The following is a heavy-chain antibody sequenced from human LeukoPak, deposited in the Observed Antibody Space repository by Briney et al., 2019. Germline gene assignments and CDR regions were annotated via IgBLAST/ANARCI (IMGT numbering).Heavy chain of an antibody. J-gene: IGHJ6*03. V-gene: IGHV4-34*01. D-gene: IGHD3-10*01. CDR3: ARVFHYPTRGYYYYVDV. CDR1: GGSFSGYY. Sequence: SETLSLTCAVYGGSFSGYYWSWIRQPPGKGLEWIGEINHSGSTNYNPSLKSRVTISVDTSKNQFSLKLSSVTAADTAVYYCARVFHYPTRGYYYYVDVWGKGTTVTVSS. CDR2: INHSGST.